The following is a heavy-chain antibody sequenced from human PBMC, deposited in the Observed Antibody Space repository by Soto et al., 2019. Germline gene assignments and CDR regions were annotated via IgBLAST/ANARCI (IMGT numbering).Heavy chain of an antibody. CDR1: GFSLSTSGVG. D-gene: IGHD3-16*01. Sequence: QITLKESGPTLVKPTQTLTLTCTFSGFSLSTSGVGVGWIRQPPGKALEWLALVYWDDDKRYSPSLKSRLTITKNTSKTQVVPTMPNMDPVDTATYYCAHRRRGSYFEYWGQGTLLTVSS. CDR3: AHRRRGSYFEY. CDR2: VYWDDDK. V-gene: IGHV2-5*02. J-gene: IGHJ4*02.